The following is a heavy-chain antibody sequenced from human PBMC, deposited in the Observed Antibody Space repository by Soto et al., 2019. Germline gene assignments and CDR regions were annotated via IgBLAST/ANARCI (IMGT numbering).Heavy chain of an antibody. CDR3: ARDLNEDDAFDI. Sequence: GSLRLSCAASGFTFSSYGMHWVRQAPGKGLEWVAVIWYDGSNKYYADSVKGRFTISRDNSKNTLYLQMNSLRAEDTAVYYCARDLNEDDAFDIWGQGTMVTVSS. CDR2: IWYDGSNK. CDR1: GFTFSSYG. V-gene: IGHV3-33*01. J-gene: IGHJ3*02.